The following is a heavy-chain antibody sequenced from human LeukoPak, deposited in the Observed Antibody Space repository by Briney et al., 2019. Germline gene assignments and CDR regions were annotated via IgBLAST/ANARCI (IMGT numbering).Heavy chain of an antibody. V-gene: IGHV3-30*03. Sequence: GRSLRLSCAASGFTFSSYGMHWVRQAPGKGLEWVAVISYDGSNKYYADSVKGRFTISRDNSKNTLYLQMNSLRAEDTAVYYCERDDLYCSSTSCPYYYYGMDVWGQGTTVTVSS. CDR2: ISYDGSNK. CDR1: GFTFSSYG. CDR3: ERDDLYCSSTSCPYYYYGMDV. J-gene: IGHJ6*02. D-gene: IGHD2-2*01.